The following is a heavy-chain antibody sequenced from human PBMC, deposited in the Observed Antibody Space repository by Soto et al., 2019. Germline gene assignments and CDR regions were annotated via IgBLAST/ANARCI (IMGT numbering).Heavy chain of an antibody. CDR2: FDPEDGET. Sequence: VSVKVSCKVSGYTLTELSMHCVRQAPGKGLEWMGGFDPEDGETIYAQKFQGRVTMTEDTSTDTAYMELSSLRSEDTAVYYCATYRGSSISYFAYWGQGTLVTVSS. V-gene: IGHV1-24*01. D-gene: IGHD1-26*01. CDR1: GYTLTELS. CDR3: ATYRGSSISYFAY. J-gene: IGHJ4*02.